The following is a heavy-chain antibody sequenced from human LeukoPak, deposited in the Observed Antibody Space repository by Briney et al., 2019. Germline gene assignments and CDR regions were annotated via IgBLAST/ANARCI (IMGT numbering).Heavy chain of an antibody. Sequence: GGSLRLSCAASGFTFSSYAMHWVRQAPGKGLEWVAVISYDGSNKYYADSVKGRLTISRDNSKNTLYLQMNSLRAEDTAVYYCARLSSGGDYFSHWGQGTLVTVSS. J-gene: IGHJ4*02. V-gene: IGHV3-30-3*01. CDR3: ARLSSGGDYFSH. CDR1: GFTFSSYA. CDR2: ISYDGSNK. D-gene: IGHD4-17*01.